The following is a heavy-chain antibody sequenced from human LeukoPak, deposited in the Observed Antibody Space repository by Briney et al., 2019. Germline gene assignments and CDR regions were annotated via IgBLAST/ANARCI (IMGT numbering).Heavy chain of an antibody. D-gene: IGHD3-10*01. CDR1: GFTFSSYD. J-gene: IGHJ3*02. CDR3: ARDFGLGAFDI. Sequence: GGSLRLSCAASGFTFSSYDMHWVRQATGKGLEWVSAIGTAGDTYYPGSAKGRFTISRENAKDSLYLQMNSLRAGDTAVYYCARDFGLGAFDIWGQGTMVTVSS. V-gene: IGHV3-13*01. CDR2: IGTAGDT.